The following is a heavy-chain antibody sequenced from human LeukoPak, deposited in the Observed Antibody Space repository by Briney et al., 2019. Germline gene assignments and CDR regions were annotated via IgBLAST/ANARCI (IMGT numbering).Heavy chain of an antibody. D-gene: IGHD3-22*01. V-gene: IGHV4-34*01. J-gene: IGHJ3*02. CDR1: GGSSSGYY. Sequence: PSETLSLTCAVYGGSSSGYYWSWIRQPPGKGLEWIGEINHSGSTDYNPSLKSRVTISVDTSKNQFSLKLSSVTAADTAVYYCARRVVPLITRAFDIWGQGTMVTVSS. CDR3: ARRVVPLITRAFDI. CDR2: INHSGST.